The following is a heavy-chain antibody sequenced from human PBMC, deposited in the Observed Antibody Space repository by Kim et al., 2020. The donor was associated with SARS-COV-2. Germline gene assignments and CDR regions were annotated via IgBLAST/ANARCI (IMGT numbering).Heavy chain of an antibody. CDR2: ISSSSSYI. V-gene: IGHV3-21*01. CDR1: GFTFSSYS. D-gene: IGHD1-1*01. Sequence: GGSLRLSCAASGFTFSSYSMNWVRQAPGKGLEWVSSISSSSSYIYYADSVKGRFTISRDNAKNSLYLQMNSLRAEDTAVYYCARDQTPGDPRYNNPFDYWGQGTLVTVSS. J-gene: IGHJ4*02. CDR3: ARDQTPGDPRYNNPFDY.